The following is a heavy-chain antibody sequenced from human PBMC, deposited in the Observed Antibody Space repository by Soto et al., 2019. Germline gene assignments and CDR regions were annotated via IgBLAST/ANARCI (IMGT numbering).Heavy chain of an antibody. J-gene: IGHJ4*02. CDR2: INPILSMA. CDR1: GDTFTFYS. V-gene: IGHV1-69*02. CDR3: ASSYGSGYRAFDY. Sequence: QVQLVQSGAEVKRPGSSVRVSCKASGDTFTFYSINWVRQAPGLGLEWMGRINPILSMANYAQRFQGRVTMTADKSTGTGYMELSSLRSEDTAIYYCASSYGSGYRAFDYWGQGALVTVSS. D-gene: IGHD3-10*01.